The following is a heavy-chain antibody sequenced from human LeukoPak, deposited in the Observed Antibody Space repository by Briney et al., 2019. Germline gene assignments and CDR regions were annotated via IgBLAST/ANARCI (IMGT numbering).Heavy chain of an antibody. J-gene: IGHJ6*02. CDR1: GFTFTNYW. Sequence: PGGSLRLSCAASGFTFTNYWMSWVRQAPGKGLEWVANIKQDGSEKYFVDSVKGRFTISRDNAKNSLYLQMNSLRDEDTALYYCARISQNTYGWDVWGQGTTVTVSS. CDR2: IKQDGSEK. V-gene: IGHV3-7*01. CDR3: ARISQNTYGWDV.